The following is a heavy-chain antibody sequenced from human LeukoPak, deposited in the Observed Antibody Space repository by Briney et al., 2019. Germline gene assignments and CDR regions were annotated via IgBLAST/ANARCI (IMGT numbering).Heavy chain of an antibody. CDR1: GGSISSYY. CDR2: IFYSGST. CDR3: ARGLWNYYDNLTYGARPRRDYHYYMDV. J-gene: IGHJ6*03. Sequence: SETLSLTCTVSGGSISSYYWSWIRQSSGKGLEWIGYIFYSGSTNYNPSLKSRVTISEDTSKDQFSLKLSAVTAADTAVYYCARGLWNYYDNLTYGARPRRDYHYYMDVWGIGTTVTVSS. V-gene: IGHV4-59*01. D-gene: IGHD3-22*01.